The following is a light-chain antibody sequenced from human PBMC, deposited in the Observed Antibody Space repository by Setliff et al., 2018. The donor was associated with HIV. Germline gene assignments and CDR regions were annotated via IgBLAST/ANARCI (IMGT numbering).Light chain of an antibody. V-gene: IGLV2-23*01. CDR1: SSDIGRYNL. CDR3: CSNTGSNTYV. J-gene: IGLJ1*01. Sequence: QSALAQPASVSVSPGQSITISCTGTSSDIGRYNLVSWYQQYPGKAPKLMIYQATKRPSGVSNRFSGSKSGNTASLTISGLQAEDEADYYCCSNTGSNTYVFGSGTKVTVL. CDR2: QAT.